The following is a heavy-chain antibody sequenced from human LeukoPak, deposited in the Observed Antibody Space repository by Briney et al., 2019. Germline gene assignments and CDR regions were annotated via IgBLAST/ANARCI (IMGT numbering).Heavy chain of an antibody. J-gene: IGHJ4*02. CDR2: IRSKVNGYAT. CDR3: TREGSGWYTDY. D-gene: IGHD6-19*01. Sequence: GGSLRLSCAASGFTFSGSAMHWVRQASGKGLEWAGRIRSKVNGYATVYAASVRGRFTISRDDSKNTAYLQMNSLKTEDTAMYYCTREGSGWYTDYWGQGNLVTVSS. V-gene: IGHV3-73*01. CDR1: GFTFSGSA.